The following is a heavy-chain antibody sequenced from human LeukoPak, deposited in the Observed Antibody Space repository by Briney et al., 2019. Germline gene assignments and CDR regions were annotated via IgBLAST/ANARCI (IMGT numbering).Heavy chain of an antibody. CDR1: GFTFSTYW. Sequence: GGSLRRSCAASGFTFSTYWMTWVRQAPGKVLQWVANIKEDGSEIYYVDSVRGRFTISRDNPKNSVYLQLNSLRAEDTAMYYCVRDTGGGGSYPVYWRQGTLVTVSS. V-gene: IGHV3-7*01. J-gene: IGHJ4*02. CDR3: VRDTGGGGSYPVY. D-gene: IGHD1-26*01. CDR2: IKEDGSEI.